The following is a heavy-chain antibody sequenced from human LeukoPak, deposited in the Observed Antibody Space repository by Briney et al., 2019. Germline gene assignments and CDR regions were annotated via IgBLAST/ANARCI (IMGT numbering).Heavy chain of an antibody. J-gene: IGHJ4*02. D-gene: IGHD2-2*01. V-gene: IGHV3-30*02. Sequence: GGSLRLSCAASGFTFSSYGMHWVRQAPGKGLEWVAFIRYDGSNKYYADSVKGRFTISRDNSKNTLYLQMNSLRAEDTAVYYCAKDSGEYCSSTSCYAGFDYWGQGTLVTVSS. CDR2: IRYDGSNK. CDR3: AKDSGEYCSSTSCYAGFDY. CDR1: GFTFSSYG.